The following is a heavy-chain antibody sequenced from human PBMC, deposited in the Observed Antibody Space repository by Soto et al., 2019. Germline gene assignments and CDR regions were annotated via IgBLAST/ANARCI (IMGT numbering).Heavy chain of an antibody. Sequence: GGSLRLSCAASGFSFSSNAMSWVRQAPGRGLEWVSAISGGGGSTWYADSEKGRFIISRDNSKNTLFLQMDSLRAEDTAVYYCAKGSASVRPYYFDYWGPGTLVTVSS. CDR3: AKGSASVRPYYFDY. J-gene: IGHJ4*02. CDR1: GFSFSSNA. D-gene: IGHD6-6*01. CDR2: ISGGGGST. V-gene: IGHV3-23*01.